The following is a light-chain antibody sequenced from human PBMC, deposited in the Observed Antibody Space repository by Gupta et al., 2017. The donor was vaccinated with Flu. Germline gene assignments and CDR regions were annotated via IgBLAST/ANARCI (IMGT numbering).Light chain of an antibody. V-gene: IGLV3-21*02. CDR2: DDR. J-gene: IGLJ3*02. CDR3: HVWDISGDQ. Sequence: SYVLTQPPSVSVAPGQTARITCEGNNIASKSVHWYQQKSGQAPVLVVYDDRDRPSGIPQRFSGSNSGNTAALTISGVEGGDEADYYCHVWDISGDQFGGGTKLTGL. CDR1: NIASKS.